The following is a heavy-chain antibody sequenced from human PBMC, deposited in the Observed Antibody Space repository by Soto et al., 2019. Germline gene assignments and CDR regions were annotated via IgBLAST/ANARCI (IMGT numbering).Heavy chain of an antibody. CDR3: ARDLAGNRAY. CDR1: GFTFSSYW. Sequence: VQLVESGGGLVQPGGSLRLSCAASGFTFSSYWMHWVRQAPGKGLVWVSRINSDGSSTSYADSVKDRFTNSRNNAKNTMYLEMNILRAEDTAVYYCARDLAGNRAYWAQGTLVTVSS. CDR2: INSDGSST. V-gene: IGHV3-74*01. J-gene: IGHJ4*02. D-gene: IGHD3-3*02.